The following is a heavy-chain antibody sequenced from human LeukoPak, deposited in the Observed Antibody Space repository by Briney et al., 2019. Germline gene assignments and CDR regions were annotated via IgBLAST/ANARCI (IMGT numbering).Heavy chain of an antibody. CDR1: GGTFISYA. CDR2: IIPIFGTA. V-gene: IGHV1-69*05. CDR3: ARIGLRGVIISRPLDY. D-gene: IGHD3-16*02. J-gene: IGHJ4*02. Sequence: SVKVSCKASGGTFISYAISWVRQAPGQGLEWMGGIIPIFGTANYAQKFQGRVTVTRNTSISTAYMELSSLRSEDTAVYYCARIGLRGVIISRPLDYWGQGTLVTVSS.